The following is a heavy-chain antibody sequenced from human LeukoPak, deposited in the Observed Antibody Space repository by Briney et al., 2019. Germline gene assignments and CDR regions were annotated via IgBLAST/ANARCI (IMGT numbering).Heavy chain of an antibody. CDR2: INGDGGST. CDR3: AKWGAQSGSYRVVDC. J-gene: IGHJ4*02. Sequence: PGGSLRLSCAASGITFRSYAMSWVRQARGKGLEWVSAINGDGGSTYYADSVKGRFTISRDNSNNTLFLQMNSLRVEDTAVYYCAKWGAQSGSYRVVDCWGRGTLGTVSS. D-gene: IGHD3-10*01. V-gene: IGHV3-23*01. CDR1: GITFRSYA.